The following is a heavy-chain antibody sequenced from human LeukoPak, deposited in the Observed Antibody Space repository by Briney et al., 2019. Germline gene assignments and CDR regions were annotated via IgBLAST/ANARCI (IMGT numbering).Heavy chain of an antibody. D-gene: IGHD6-13*01. Sequence: GGSLRLSCAASGFTFSSYSMNWVRQAPGKGLEWVSAISGSGGSTYYADSVKGRFTISRDNSKNTLYLQMNSLRAEDTAVYYCAKGAQQLVRVFDYWGQGTLVTVSS. CDR1: GFTFSSYS. CDR3: AKGAQQLVRVFDY. V-gene: IGHV3-23*01. J-gene: IGHJ4*02. CDR2: ISGSGGST.